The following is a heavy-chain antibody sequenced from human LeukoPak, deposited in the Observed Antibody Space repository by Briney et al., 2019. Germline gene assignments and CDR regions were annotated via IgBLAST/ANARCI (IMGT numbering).Heavy chain of an antibody. J-gene: IGHJ4*02. CDR3: TGNYYGSGSYADFDY. D-gene: IGHD3-10*01. CDR1: GFTFSGSA. V-gene: IGHV3-73*01. Sequence: GGSLRLSCAASGFTFSGSALHWVRQASGKGLEWVGRIRGTANGYATAYAASVKGRFTISRDDSKNTAYLQMDSLKTEDTAVYYCTGNYYGSGSYADFDYGGQGTLVTVSS. CDR2: IRGTANGYAT.